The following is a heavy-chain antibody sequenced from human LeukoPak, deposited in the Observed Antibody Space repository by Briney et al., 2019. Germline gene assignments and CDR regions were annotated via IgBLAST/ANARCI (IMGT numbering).Heavy chain of an antibody. CDR2: ISSKSGYI. D-gene: IGHD3/OR15-3a*01. CDR3: ARVRTAYYPDY. V-gene: IGHV3-21*01. J-gene: IGHJ4*02. CDR1: GFTFDTYT. Sequence: PGGSLRLFCVASGFTFDTYTMNWVRQAPGKGLEWVSSISSKSGYIHYADSVKGRFIISRDNAKNSLSLQMNSLRAEDTAVYYCARVRTAYYPDYWGQGTLVTVSS.